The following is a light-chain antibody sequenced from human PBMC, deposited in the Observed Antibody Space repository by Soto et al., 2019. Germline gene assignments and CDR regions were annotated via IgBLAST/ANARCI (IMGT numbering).Light chain of an antibody. CDR1: QTIRSNY. CDR2: GAS. Sequence: ETVLTQSPGTLSLSPGERATLSCRASQTIRSNYLAWYRQTPVQAPRLLIYGASNRATGIADRFSGSGSGTDVTLIISRLEPEDFALYYCQQYGSSPWTFGQGTKVEIK. CDR3: QQYGSSPWT. V-gene: IGKV3-20*01. J-gene: IGKJ1*01.